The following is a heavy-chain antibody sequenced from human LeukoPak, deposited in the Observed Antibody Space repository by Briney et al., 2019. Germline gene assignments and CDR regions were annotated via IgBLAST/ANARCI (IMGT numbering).Heavy chain of an antibody. CDR3: ARGPAALGEDFDF. D-gene: IGHD3-16*01. CDR2: IYSGGST. Sequence: GGSLRPSCAASGFIVSTNYMSWVRQAPGKGLEWVSVIYSGGSTYYADSVKGRFTIFRDNSKNTVYLQMNSLRAEDTAVYYCARGPAALGEDFDFWGQGTLVTVSS. J-gene: IGHJ4*02. CDR1: GFIVSTNY. V-gene: IGHV3-53*01.